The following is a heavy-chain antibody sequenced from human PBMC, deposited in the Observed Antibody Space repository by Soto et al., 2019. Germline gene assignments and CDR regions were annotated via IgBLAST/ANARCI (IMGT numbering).Heavy chain of an antibody. CDR1: GVSISSYY. J-gene: IGHJ5*02. CDR3: ARGSDYGDYGNWFDP. V-gene: IGHV4-59*01. CDR2: IYYSGST. Sequence: SETLSLTCTVSGVSISSYYWSWIRQPPGKGLEWIGYIYYSGSTNYNPSLKSRVTISVDTSKNQFSLKLSSVTAADTAVYYCARGSDYGDYGNWFDPWGQGTLVTVSS. D-gene: IGHD4-17*01.